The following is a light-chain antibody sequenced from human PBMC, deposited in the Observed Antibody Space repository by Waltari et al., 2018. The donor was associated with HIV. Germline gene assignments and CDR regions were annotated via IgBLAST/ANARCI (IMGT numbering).Light chain of an antibody. V-gene: IGLV1-51*02. CDR1: NSNIGDNY. J-gene: IGLJ3*02. CDR2: ENN. CDR3: ATWDNRLSAWV. Sequence: QSVLTQPPSMSAAPGQKVTISCSGSNSNIGDNYVSWYQQVPGTAPELLIYENNKRPSGSPDRFSGSRSGTSATLGITGLQTGDEADYYCATWDNRLSAWVFGGGTKLTVL.